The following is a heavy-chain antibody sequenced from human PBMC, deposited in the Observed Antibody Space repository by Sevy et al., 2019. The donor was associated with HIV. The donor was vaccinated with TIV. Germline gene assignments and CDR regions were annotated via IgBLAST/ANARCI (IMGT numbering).Heavy chain of an antibody. CDR3: AKDGNYYDSSGYYNRCFDY. Sequence: GGSLRLSCAASGFTFSSYAMSWVRQAPGKGLEWVSAISGSGGSTYYADSVKGRFTISRDNSKNTLYRQMNSLRAEDTAVYYCAKDGNYYDSSGYYNRCFDYWGQGTLVTVSS. CDR1: GFTFSSYA. J-gene: IGHJ4*02. D-gene: IGHD3-22*01. V-gene: IGHV3-23*01. CDR2: ISGSGGST.